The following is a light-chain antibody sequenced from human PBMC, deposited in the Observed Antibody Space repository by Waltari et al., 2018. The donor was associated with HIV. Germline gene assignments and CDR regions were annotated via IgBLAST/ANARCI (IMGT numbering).Light chain of an antibody. CDR1: RSNVAARFD. CDR2: GNN. CDR3: QSFDTSLSGSV. V-gene: IGLV1-40*01. J-gene: IGLJ3*02. Sequence: QSVLTPPPPVSGAPGQRVTISCSGSRSNVAARFDVHWYQQLPGTAPRLLIYGNNNRPSGVPDRFSGSKSGTSASLAITGRQAEDEADYYCQSFDTSLSGSVLGGGTKLTVL.